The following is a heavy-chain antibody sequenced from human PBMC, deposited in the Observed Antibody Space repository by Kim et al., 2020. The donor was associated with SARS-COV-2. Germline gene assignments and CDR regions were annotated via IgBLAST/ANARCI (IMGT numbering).Heavy chain of an antibody. CDR2: IYYSGST. Sequence: SETLSLTCTVSGGSISSSSYYWGWIRQPPGKGLEWIGSIYYSGSTYYNPSLKSRVTISVDTSKNQFSLKLSSVTAADTAVYYCARLPSIAAAGFDYWGQGTLVTVSS. J-gene: IGHJ4*02. CDR3: ARLPSIAAAGFDY. D-gene: IGHD6-13*01. CDR1: GGSISSSSYY. V-gene: IGHV4-39*01.